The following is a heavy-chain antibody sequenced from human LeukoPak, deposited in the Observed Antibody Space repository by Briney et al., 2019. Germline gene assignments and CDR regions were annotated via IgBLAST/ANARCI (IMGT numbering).Heavy chain of an antibody. CDR2: INTKSGRT. D-gene: IGHD3-3*01. V-gene: IGHV1-2*02. CDR3: ARADFIDAGPYLIGP. J-gene: IGHJ5*02. Sequence: ASVRVSCKTSGYSFTDYYIHWVRQAPGQGLEWMGWINTKSGRTSSARKFQGRVTMTRDPSITTVYMDMAWLTSDDTATYFCARADFIDAGPYLIGPWGQGTLVTVSS. CDR1: GYSFTDYY.